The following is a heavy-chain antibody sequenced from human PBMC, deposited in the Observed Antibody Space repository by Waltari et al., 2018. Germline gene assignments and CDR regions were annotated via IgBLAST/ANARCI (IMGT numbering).Heavy chain of an antibody. CDR2: IRFDGSHT. J-gene: IGHJ6*03. Sequence: QVQLVESGGGVVQPGGSLSPSCAGSGFTFSSYGMHWCRQAPGKGLEWVAFIRFDGSHTYYADSVKGRFTISRDNSKNTLYLQMNSLRAEDTAVYFCAKDRASISSLDYFYYYYMDVWGKGTTVTVSS. CDR1: GFTFSSYG. CDR3: AKDRASISSLDYFYYYYMDV. V-gene: IGHV3-30*02. D-gene: IGHD6-6*01.